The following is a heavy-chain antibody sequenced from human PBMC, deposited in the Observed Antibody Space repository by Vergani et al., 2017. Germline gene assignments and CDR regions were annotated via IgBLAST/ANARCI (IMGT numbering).Heavy chain of an antibody. V-gene: IGHV3-21*06. CDR1: GFTFSDFS. J-gene: IGHJ6*02. D-gene: IGHD2-8*01. CDR2: IGSSGPYI. Sequence: VQLVESGGGLVKPGGSLRLSCAASGFTFSDFSMSWVRQAPGKGLEWVAFIGSSGPYINYADSVKGRFIISRDNTNNSLFLQLRSLGAEDVAVDYCAGDCTSGGCPDNYGMDVWGQGATVTVSS. CDR3: AGDCTSGGCPDNYGMDV.